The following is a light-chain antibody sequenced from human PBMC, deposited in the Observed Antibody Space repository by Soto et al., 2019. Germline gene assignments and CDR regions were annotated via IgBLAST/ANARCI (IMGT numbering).Light chain of an antibody. CDR3: QQYNNWPPT. J-gene: IGKJ5*01. V-gene: IGKV3-15*01. Sequence: EIVMTQSPATLSVSPGERATLSCRASQSVTSNLAWYQQKPGQAPRLLIYGASTRATGIPARFSGSGSGTEFTLTIRSLQSEDFAVYSCQQYNNWPPTFGQGTRLEIK. CDR2: GAS. CDR1: QSVTSN.